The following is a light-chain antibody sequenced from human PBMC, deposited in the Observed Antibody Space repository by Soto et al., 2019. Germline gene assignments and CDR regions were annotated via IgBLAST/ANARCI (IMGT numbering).Light chain of an antibody. J-gene: IGKJ1*01. CDR1: QSVSSD. CDR2: GAS. V-gene: IGKV3-15*01. Sequence: EIVMTQSPATLSVSPGERATLSCRASQSVSSDLAWYHQKPGQAPRLLIYGASTRATGIPARFSGSGSGTEFTLTINSLQSEDFGVYYCQQYNNWPRTFGQGTKVEIK. CDR3: QQYNNWPRT.